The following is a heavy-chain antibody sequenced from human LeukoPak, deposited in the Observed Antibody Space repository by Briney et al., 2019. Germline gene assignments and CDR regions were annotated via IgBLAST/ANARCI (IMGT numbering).Heavy chain of an antibody. CDR2: IWYDGSIK. CDR3: ARDSGYSSGSYGMDV. CDR1: GFTFSSYG. D-gene: IGHD5-18*01. V-gene: IGHV3-33*01. Sequence: SGGSLRLSCAASGFTFSSYGMHWVRQAPGKGLEWVAVIWYDGSIKYYADSVKGRFTVSRDNSKNTVYPEVNSLRAEDTAVYNCARDSGYSSGSYGMDVWGQGTTVTVSS. J-gene: IGHJ6*02.